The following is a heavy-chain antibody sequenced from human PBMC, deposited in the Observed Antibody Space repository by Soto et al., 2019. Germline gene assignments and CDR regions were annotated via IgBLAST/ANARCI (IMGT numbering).Heavy chain of an antibody. J-gene: IGHJ6*03. Sequence: GASVKVSCKASGYTFTSYDINWVRQATGQGLEWMGWMNPNSGNTGYAQKFQGRVTMTRNTSISTAYMELSSLRSEDTAVYYCARVNFVPRGTIFGVVIKPYYYYYYMDVWGKGTTVTVSS. CDR1: GYTFTSYD. D-gene: IGHD3-3*01. CDR3: ARVNFVPRGTIFGVVIKPYYYYYYMDV. CDR2: MNPNSGNT. V-gene: IGHV1-8*01.